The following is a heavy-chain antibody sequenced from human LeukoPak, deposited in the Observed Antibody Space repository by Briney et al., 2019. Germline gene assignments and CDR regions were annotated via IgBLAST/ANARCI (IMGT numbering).Heavy chain of an antibody. J-gene: IGHJ4*02. V-gene: IGHV3-74*01. CDR3: ASWQIADPTDY. Sequence: HPGGSLRLSCAASGFTFSSYWMHWVRQAPGKGLVWVSRINSDGSSTDYADSVRGRFTISRDNAKNTLYLQMNSLRVEDTAVYYCASWQIADPTDYWGQGTLVTVSS. CDR1: GFTFSSYW. CDR2: INSDGSST.